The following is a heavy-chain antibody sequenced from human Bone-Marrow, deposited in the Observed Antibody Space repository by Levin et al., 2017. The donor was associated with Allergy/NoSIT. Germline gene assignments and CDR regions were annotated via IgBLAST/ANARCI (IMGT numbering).Heavy chain of an antibody. CDR3: ARLRFLEWLEDY. V-gene: IGHV1-18*01. Sequence: ASVKVSCKASGYIFNRHGISWVRQAPGQGLEWMGWINVNNGDTNYAQKFQDRISMTTDISTSTAYMELRSLRYDDTAVYYCARLRFLEWLEDYWGQGILVTVSS. CDR1: GYIFNRHG. J-gene: IGHJ4*02. CDR2: INVNNGDT. D-gene: IGHD3-3*01.